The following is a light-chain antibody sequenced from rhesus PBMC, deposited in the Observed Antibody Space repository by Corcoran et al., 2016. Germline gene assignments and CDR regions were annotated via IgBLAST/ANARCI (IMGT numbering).Light chain of an antibody. Sequence: EIVMTQSPATLSLSPGERATLSCRASQSVSSSLAWYQQKPGQAPGLLRYGASRRATAIPDKFSGSGSGTAFTPTISSLEPEDVAVYYCLQHSNWPLTFGPGTKLDIK. CDR3: LQHSNWPLT. V-gene: IGKV3-24*01. CDR1: QSVSSS. CDR2: GAS. J-gene: IGKJ3*01.